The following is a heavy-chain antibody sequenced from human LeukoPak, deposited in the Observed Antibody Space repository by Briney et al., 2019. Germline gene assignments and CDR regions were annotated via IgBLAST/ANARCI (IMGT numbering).Heavy chain of an antibody. Sequence: SETLSLTCTVSGGSISSSSYYWSWIRQPPGKGLGWIGEINHSGSTNYNPSLKSRVTISVDTSKNQFSLKLSSVTAADTAVYYCARAPSVTGDDYWGQGTLVTVSS. CDR3: ARAPSVTGDDY. CDR2: INHSGST. D-gene: IGHD7-27*01. J-gene: IGHJ4*02. V-gene: IGHV4-39*07. CDR1: GGSISSSSYY.